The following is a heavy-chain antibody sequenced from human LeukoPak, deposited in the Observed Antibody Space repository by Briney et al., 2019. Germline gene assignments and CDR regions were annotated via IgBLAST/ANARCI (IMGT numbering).Heavy chain of an antibody. CDR2: IYYSGST. D-gene: IGHD3-16*01. CDR3: ARAFGVSARLQRYYYYYMDV. CDR1: GGSISSYY. J-gene: IGHJ6*03. Sequence: PSETLSLTCTVSGGSISSYYWSWIRQPPGKGLEWIGYIYYSGSTNYNPSLKSRVTISVDTSKNQFSLKLSSVTAADTAVYYCARAFGVSARLQRYYYYYMDVWGKGTTVTVSS. V-gene: IGHV4-59*01.